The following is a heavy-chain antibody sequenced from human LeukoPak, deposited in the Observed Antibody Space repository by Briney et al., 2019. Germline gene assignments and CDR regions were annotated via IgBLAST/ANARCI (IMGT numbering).Heavy chain of an antibody. V-gene: IGHV1-69*04. D-gene: IGHD5-12*01. CDR2: IIPIFGIA. CDR3: ARGYSGYDSYYGMDV. CDR1: GGTFSSYA. Sequence: GASVKVSCKASGGTFSSYAISWVRQAPGQGLEWMGRIIPIFGIANYAQKFQGRVTITADKSTSTAYMELSSLRSEDTAVYYCARGYSGYDSYYGMDVWGQGTTVIVSS. J-gene: IGHJ6*02.